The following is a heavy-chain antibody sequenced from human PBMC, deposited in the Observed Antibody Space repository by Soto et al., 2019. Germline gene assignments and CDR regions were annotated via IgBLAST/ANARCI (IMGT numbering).Heavy chain of an antibody. J-gene: IGHJ5*02. CDR1: GGSISSGGYY. CDR3: ARSVFP. CDR2: IYYSGNT. V-gene: IGHV4-31*11. Sequence: SETLSLTCAVSGGSISSGGYYWGWIRQHPGKGLEWIGYIYYSGNTYYNPSLKSRVTISVDTSKNQFSLKLTSVTAADTAVYYCARSVFPWGQGTLVTVSS.